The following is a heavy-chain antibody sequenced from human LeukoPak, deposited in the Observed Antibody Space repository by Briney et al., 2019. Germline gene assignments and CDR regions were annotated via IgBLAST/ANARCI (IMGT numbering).Heavy chain of an antibody. D-gene: IGHD6-13*01. CDR1: GGSFSSYY. Sequence: SETLSLTCAVYGGSFSSYYWSWIRQPPGKGLEWIGEINHSGSTNYNPSLRSRVTISVDTSKNQFSLKLSSVTAADTAVYYCAKVVVRVAAAGNFDYWGQGTLVTVSS. CDR3: AKVVVRVAAAGNFDY. J-gene: IGHJ4*02. V-gene: IGHV4-34*01. CDR2: INHSGST.